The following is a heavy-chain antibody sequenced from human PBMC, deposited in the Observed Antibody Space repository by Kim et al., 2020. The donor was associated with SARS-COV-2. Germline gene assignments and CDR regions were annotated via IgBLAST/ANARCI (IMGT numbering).Heavy chain of an antibody. J-gene: IGHJ6*02. V-gene: IGHV3-30*07. D-gene: IGHD2-2*01. CDR3: ARDRSSKYQLLFVYYYGMDV. Sequence: GRLPISRDNSKNTLYLQMNSLRAEDTAVYYCARDRSSKYQLLFVYYYGMDVWGQGTTVTVSS.